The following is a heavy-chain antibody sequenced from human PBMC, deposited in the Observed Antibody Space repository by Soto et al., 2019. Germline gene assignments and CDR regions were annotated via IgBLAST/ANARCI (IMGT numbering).Heavy chain of an antibody. D-gene: IGHD6-19*01. CDR1: GYTFNSYW. J-gene: IGHJ6*02. V-gene: IGHV5-51*01. CDR3: ARSRRGAYSSGWYSPSGYYNYGIDV. CDR2: IYPSNSDT. Sequence: RESLKISCKVSGYTFNSYWIAWVRQRPGKGLEWMGIIYPSNSDTKYSPSFQGQVTISADESISTAYLQWSSLKASDTAMYFCARSRRGAYSSGWYSPSGYYNYGIDVWGQGTKVTVSS.